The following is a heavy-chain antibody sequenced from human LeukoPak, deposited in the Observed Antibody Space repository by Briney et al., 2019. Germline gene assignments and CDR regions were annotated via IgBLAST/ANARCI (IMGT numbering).Heavy chain of an antibody. CDR3: ARGGGYQPFDY. CDR2: ISHSGANT. V-gene: IGHV3-21*04. J-gene: IGHJ4*02. Sequence: PGGSLRLSCAASGFTFRDSAVDWVRQAPGKGLEWVSLISHSGANTFYADSVKGRFTISRDNAKNSLYLQMNSLRGEDTAVYYCARGGGYQPFDYWGQGTLVTVSS. CDR1: GFTFRDSA. D-gene: IGHD5-18*01.